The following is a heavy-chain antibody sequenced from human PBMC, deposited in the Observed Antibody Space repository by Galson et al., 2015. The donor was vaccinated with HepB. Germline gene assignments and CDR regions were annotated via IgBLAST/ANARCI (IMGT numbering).Heavy chain of an antibody. D-gene: IGHD6-19*01. CDR2: INPNSGGT. J-gene: IGHJ3*02. CDR3: ARGKRRIAVAGTSDAFDI. Sequence: SVKVSCKASGYTFTGYYMHWVRQAPGQGLEWMGRINPNSGGTNYAQKFQGRVTMTRDTSISTAYMELSRLRSDDTVVYYCARGKRRIAVAGTSDAFDIWGQGTMVTVSS. V-gene: IGHV1-2*05. CDR1: GYTFTGYY.